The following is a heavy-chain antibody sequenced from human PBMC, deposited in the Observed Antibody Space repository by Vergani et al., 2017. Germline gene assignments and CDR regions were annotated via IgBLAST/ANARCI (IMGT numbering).Heavy chain of an antibody. D-gene: IGHD5-18*01. CDR2: IYPADSDT. V-gene: IGHV5-51*01. CDR3: ARHTAMPHYYYYYMDV. CDR1: GYSFTSYW. Sequence: EVQLVQSGAEVKKPGESLKISCKGSGYSFTSYWIGWVRQMPGKGLEWMGIIYPADSDTRYSPSFQGQVTISADKSISTAYLQWSSLKASDTAMYYCARHTAMPHYYYYYMDVWGKGTTVTVSS. J-gene: IGHJ6*03.